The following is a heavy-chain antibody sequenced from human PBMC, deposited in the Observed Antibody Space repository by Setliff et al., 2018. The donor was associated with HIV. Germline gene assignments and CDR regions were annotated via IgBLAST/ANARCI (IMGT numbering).Heavy chain of an antibody. CDR2: IYSGGTT. J-gene: IGHJ4*02. CDR1: GFTVSSNY. CDR3: ARGDSSWYNAY. V-gene: IGHV3-53*05. Sequence: GGSLSLSCAASGFTVSSNYMTWVRQAPGKGLEWVSVIYSGGTTYYADSVKGRFTISRDNSKNTLYLQMSSLRVEDTAVYYCARGDSSWYNAYWGQGTLVTVSS. D-gene: IGHD6-13*01.